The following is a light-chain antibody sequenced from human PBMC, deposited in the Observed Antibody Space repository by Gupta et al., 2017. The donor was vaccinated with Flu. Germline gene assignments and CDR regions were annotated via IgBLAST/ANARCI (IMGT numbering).Light chain of an antibody. V-gene: IGKV1-9*01. CDR2: GAS. CDR1: QGIRSY. CDR3: QQLNTLFT. J-gene: IGKJ3*01. Sequence: DIQLTQSPSFLSASVGDRVTITCRASQGIRSYLAWYQQKPGKAPKLLIYGASTLQSGVPPRFSGSGSGTEFTLTISSLQPEDFATYYCQQLNTLFTFGPGTKVDIK.